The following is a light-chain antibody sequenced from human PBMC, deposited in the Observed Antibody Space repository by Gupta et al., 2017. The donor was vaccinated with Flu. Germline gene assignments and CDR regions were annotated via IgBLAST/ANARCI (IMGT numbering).Light chain of an antibody. J-gene: IGLJ3*02. CDR2: INSDGSH. CDR3: QTWGASTWV. Sequence: QPVVTQSPSASASLGASVKFTCTLSSGHSSYAIAWHQQQPEKGPRYLMKINSDGSHTKGDGIPDRFSGSSSGAERYLTISSLQSKDEADYYCQTWGASTWVFGGGTKLTVL. CDR1: SGHSSYA. V-gene: IGLV4-69*01.